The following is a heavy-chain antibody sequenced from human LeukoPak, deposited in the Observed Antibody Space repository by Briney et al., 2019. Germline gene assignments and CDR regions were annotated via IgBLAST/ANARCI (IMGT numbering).Heavy chain of an antibody. V-gene: IGHV3-30*18. J-gene: IGHJ4*02. CDR2: ISYDGSNK. CDR3: AKDRFVLMVYAPCDY. D-gene: IGHD2-8*01. CDR1: GFTFSSYG. Sequence: GGSLRLSCAASGFTFSSYGMHWVRQAPGEGLEWVAVISYDGSNKYYADSVKGRFTISRDNSKNTLYLQMNSLRAEDTAVYYCAKDRFVLMVYAPCDYWGQGTLVTVSS.